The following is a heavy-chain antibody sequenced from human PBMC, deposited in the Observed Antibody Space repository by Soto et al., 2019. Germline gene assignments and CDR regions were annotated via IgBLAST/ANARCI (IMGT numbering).Heavy chain of an antibody. CDR1: GFTFRNFA. J-gene: IGHJ1*01. CDR2: INWNSGSI. CDR3: VKDESINWYSGHFRH. V-gene: IGHV3-9*01. D-gene: IGHD6-13*01. Sequence: GGSLRLSCAASGFTFRNFAMSWVRQVPGKGLEWVSGINWNSGSIGYGDSVKGRFAISRDNAKNSLHLQMNSLSAEDTAFYYCVKDESINWYSGHFRHWGQGTLVTVSS.